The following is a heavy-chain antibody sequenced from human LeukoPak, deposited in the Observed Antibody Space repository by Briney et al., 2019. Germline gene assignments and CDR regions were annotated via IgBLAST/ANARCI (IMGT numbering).Heavy chain of an antibody. Sequence: GGSLRLSCAASGFTFSSYAMSWVRQAPGKGLEWVSAISGSGGSTYYADSVKGRFTISRDNSKNTLYLQMNSLGAEDTAVYYCAKDWYDFWSGYYPSHYYYYMDVWGKGTTVTVSS. CDR3: AKDWYDFWSGYYPSHYYYYMDV. D-gene: IGHD3-3*01. V-gene: IGHV3-23*01. CDR1: GFTFSSYA. J-gene: IGHJ6*03. CDR2: ISGSGGST.